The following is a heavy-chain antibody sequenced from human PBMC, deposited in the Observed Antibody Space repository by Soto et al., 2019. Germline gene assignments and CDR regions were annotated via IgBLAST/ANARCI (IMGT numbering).Heavy chain of an antibody. CDR1: GGFLSESY. CDR3: VRIRCQLPTSVLWLDP. D-gene: IGHD3-16*01. J-gene: IGHJ5*02. Sequence: SETLSLTCAVYGGFLSESYWTWIRQPPGKGLEWIGEINHVGGTNYNPSLKSRVTMSVDTSQNQFSLRLISVTAADTAMYFCVRIRCQLPTSVLWLDPWGQGTPVTVSS. CDR2: INHVGGT. V-gene: IGHV4-34*01.